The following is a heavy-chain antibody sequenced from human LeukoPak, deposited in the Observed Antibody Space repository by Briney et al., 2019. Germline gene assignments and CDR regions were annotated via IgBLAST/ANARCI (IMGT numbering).Heavy chain of an antibody. V-gene: IGHV4-34*01. CDR3: ARGTYDTSGYYFYFDY. J-gene: IGHJ4*02. Sequence: PSETLSLTCAVYGGSFSGYYWSWIRQPPGKRLEWIGRINHGGSTNYNPSLKSRVTLSEDTPKNQFSLKLSSVTAAGTAVYYCARGTYDTSGYYFYFDYWGQGILVTVSS. CDR1: GGSFSGYY. CDR2: INHGGST. D-gene: IGHD3-22*01.